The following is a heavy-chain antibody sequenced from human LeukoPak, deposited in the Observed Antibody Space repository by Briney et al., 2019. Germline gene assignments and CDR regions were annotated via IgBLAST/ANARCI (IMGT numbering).Heavy chain of an antibody. CDR2: ISSNGGST. Sequence: QPGGSLRLSCSASGFTFSSYAMHWVRQAPGKGLEYVSAISSNGGSTYYADSVKGRFTISRDNSKNTLYLQMSSLRAEDTAVYYCVKDPGRGYSYEGPFDYWGQGTLVTVSS. V-gene: IGHV3-64D*06. CDR3: VKDPGRGYSYEGPFDY. J-gene: IGHJ4*02. CDR1: GFTFSSYA. D-gene: IGHD5-18*01.